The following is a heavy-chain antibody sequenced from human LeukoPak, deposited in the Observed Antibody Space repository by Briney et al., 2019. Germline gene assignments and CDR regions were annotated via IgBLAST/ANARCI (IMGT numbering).Heavy chain of an antibody. CDR2: IYYSGST. Sequence: PSETLSLTCTVSGGSISSYYWSWLRQPPGKGLEWIGYIYYSGSTNYNPSLKSRVTISLDTSQNQFSLKLSSLTAADTAVYYCARGVVAAAGRTFDFWGQGTLVTVSS. V-gene: IGHV4-59*01. CDR3: ARGVVAAAGRTFDF. D-gene: IGHD6-13*01. J-gene: IGHJ4*02. CDR1: GGSISSYY.